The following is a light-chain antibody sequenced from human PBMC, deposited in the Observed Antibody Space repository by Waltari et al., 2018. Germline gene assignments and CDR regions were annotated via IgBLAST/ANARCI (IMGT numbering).Light chain of an antibody. V-gene: IGLV2-14*01. Sequence: QSALTQPASVSGSPGRSITISCTGTSSDVGGYNFVSWYQQHQGKAPKLIIYDVSKGPSGVSNRFSGSKSGNTASLTISGLQAEDEADYYCSSYTSSSDVVFGGGTKLTVL. J-gene: IGLJ2*01. CDR1: SSDVGGYNF. CDR2: DVS. CDR3: SSYTSSSDVV.